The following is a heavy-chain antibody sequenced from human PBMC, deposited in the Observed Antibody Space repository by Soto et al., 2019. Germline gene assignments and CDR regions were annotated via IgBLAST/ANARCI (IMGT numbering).Heavy chain of an antibody. CDR1: GDSVSSNTAS. D-gene: IGHD5-12*01. CDR3: AKGENIGPKTGYDFDT. CDR2: TYFRSKWYN. Sequence: SQTLSLTCAISGDSVSSNTASWNWIRQSPSRGLEWLGRTYFRSKWYNDYAVSVKSRIIINPDTSNNQFSLQLNSVTPEDTAVYFCAKGENIGPKTGYDFDTRRKGIMVTVSS. J-gene: IGHJ4*02. V-gene: IGHV6-1*01.